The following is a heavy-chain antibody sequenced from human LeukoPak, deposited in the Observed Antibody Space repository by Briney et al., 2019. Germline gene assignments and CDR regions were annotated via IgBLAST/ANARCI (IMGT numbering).Heavy chain of an antibody. V-gene: IGHV1-2*02. J-gene: IGHJ4*02. D-gene: IGHD4-23*01. CDR2: SNPNNGGP. CDR3: ARDAGGSNFDY. CDR1: GYTFTAYY. Sequence: ASVKVSFKASGYTFTAYYIHWVRPPPGQGLEWMGWSNPNNGGPNYAQKFQGRVTMTRDTSISTDYMELSSLRSDDTAVYYCARDAGGSNFDYWGQGTLVTVSS.